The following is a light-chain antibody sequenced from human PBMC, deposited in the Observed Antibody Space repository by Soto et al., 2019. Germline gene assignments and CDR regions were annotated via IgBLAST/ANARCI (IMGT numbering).Light chain of an antibody. CDR3: MQALQTPIT. CDR1: QSLLHSNGYNY. Sequence: DIVMTQSPVSLPVTPGEPASISCRSSQSLLHSNGYNYLDWYLQKPGHSPQLLIYLGSNRASGVSDRFSGSGSGTDFTLKISRVEAEDIGVYYCMQALQTPITFGQGTRLEIK. V-gene: IGKV2-28*01. J-gene: IGKJ5*01. CDR2: LGS.